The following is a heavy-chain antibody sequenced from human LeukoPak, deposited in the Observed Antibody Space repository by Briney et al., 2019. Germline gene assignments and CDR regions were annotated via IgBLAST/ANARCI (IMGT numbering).Heavy chain of an antibody. Sequence: TGGSLRLSCAASGFTFSSYEMNWVRQAPGKGLEWVSYISSSGSAIYYADSVKGRFTISRDNAKNSLYLQMNSLRAEDTAVYYCAREMVPRGYRYGPLAFDYWGQGTLVTVSS. J-gene: IGHJ4*02. CDR1: GFTFSSYE. CDR2: ISSSGSAI. V-gene: IGHV3-48*03. D-gene: IGHD5-18*01. CDR3: AREMVPRGYRYGPLAFDY.